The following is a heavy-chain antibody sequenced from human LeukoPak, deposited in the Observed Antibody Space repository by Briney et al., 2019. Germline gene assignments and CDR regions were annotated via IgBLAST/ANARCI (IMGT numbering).Heavy chain of an antibody. J-gene: IGHJ4*02. D-gene: IGHD3-22*01. CDR3: ARGDYYDSRGYLVDY. CDR2: INPNSGGT. V-gene: IGHV1-2*02. Sequence: GASVKVSCKASGYTFTGYYMHWVRQAPGQGLEWMGWINPNSGGTNYAQKFQGRVTMTRDTSISTAYMELSRLRSDGTAVYYCARGDYYDSRGYLVDYWGQGTLVTVSS. CDR1: GYTFTGYY.